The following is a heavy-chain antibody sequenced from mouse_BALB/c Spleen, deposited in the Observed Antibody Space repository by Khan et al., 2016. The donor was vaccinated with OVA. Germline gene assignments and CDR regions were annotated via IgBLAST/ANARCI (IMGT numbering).Heavy chain of an antibody. CDR3: ERENYYGRSCCAMDY. D-gene: IGHD1-1*01. V-gene: IGHV1S41*01. CDR1: GYTFTSYW. Sequence: DLVKPGASVKLSCKASGYTFTSYWINWIKQRPGQGLEWIGRIAPGSSNAYYNDMFKDKATLTVDTSSSTAYIQLSSLSSEDSAVYFCERENYYGRSCCAMDYWGQGTSVTVSS. J-gene: IGHJ4*01. CDR2: IAPGSSNA.